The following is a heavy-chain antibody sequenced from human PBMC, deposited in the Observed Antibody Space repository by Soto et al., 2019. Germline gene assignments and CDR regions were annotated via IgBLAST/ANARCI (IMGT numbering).Heavy chain of an antibody. D-gene: IGHD4-17*01. CDR1: GFGFSTHA. CDR2: ITNTGITT. J-gene: IGHJ4*02. V-gene: IGHV3-23*01. CDR3: AKGFDYGDTKHIDH. Sequence: GGSLSLSCAASGFGFSTHALRWVCPAPGKGLEWLSSITNTGITTHYADSVKGRFNISRENSRNTLHLQMNNLRVDDTAVYYCAKGFDYGDTKHIDHWGQGTLVTVTS.